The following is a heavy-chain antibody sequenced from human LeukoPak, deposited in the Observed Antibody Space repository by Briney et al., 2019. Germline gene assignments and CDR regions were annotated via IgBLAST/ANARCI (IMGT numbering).Heavy chain of an antibody. CDR1: GYTFTSYA. Sequence: ASVKVSCKASGYTFTSYAMHWVRQAPGQRLEWMGWINAGNGNTKYSQEFQGRVTITRDTSASTAYMELSSLRSEDMAVYYCARLTAAGRRTDFDYWGQGTLVTVSS. V-gene: IGHV1-3*03. J-gene: IGHJ4*02. D-gene: IGHD6-13*01. CDR3: ARLTAAGRRTDFDY. CDR2: INAGNGNT.